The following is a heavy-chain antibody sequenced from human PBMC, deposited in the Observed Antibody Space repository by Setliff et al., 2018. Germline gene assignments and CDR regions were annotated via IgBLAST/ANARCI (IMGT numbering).Heavy chain of an antibody. CDR3: AKDRVNDGIWDFDS. Sequence: GASLKISCATSGFTFRDYSLTWVRQAPGKGLEWVSGIDQASHPYYPDSMKGRFAISRDNSRNTISLQINDLRAEDTATYYCAKDRVNDGIWDFDSWGQGLLVTVSS. CDR2: IDQASHP. CDR1: GFTFRDYS. J-gene: IGHJ4*02. D-gene: IGHD1-20*01. V-gene: IGHV3-53*01.